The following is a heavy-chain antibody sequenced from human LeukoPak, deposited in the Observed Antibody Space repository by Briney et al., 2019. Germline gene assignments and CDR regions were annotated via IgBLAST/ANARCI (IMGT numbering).Heavy chain of an antibody. Sequence: SDTLSLTCAVSGGSLSSYYWSWIPQPAGKGLEWIVRIYTSGSTNYNPSLTSRVTMSVDTSKKQFSLKLSSVTAADTAVYDCARVGPPRDPPQWLGYGWFVPWGQGTLVTVSS. V-gene: IGHV4-4*07. J-gene: IGHJ5*02. CDR1: GGSLSSYY. CDR2: IYTSGST. D-gene: IGHD6-19*01. CDR3: ARVGPPRDPPQWLGYGWFVP.